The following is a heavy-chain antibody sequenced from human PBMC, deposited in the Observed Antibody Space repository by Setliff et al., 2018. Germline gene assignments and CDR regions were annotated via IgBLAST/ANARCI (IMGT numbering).Heavy chain of an antibody. CDR3: AQTYYAYYYGMGV. CDR1: GGSISSGNYY. J-gene: IGHJ6*02. D-gene: IGHD3-3*01. V-gene: IGHV4-61*09. CDR2: VHTSGGT. Sequence: SETLSLTCTVSGGSISSGNYYWSWIRQSAGKGLEWIGHVHTSGGTDSNPYPKSRATISVDTSKNQLSLELSSVTAADTAVYYCAQTYYAYYYGMGVWGQGTTVTVSS.